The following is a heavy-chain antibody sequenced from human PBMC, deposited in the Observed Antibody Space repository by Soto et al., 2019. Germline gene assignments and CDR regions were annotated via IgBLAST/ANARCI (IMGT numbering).Heavy chain of an antibody. V-gene: IGHV3-64D*06. J-gene: IGHJ4*02. CDR3: VKDKEGRFLEWLLYPFDC. CDR1: GFTFSSYA. Sequence: GGSLRLSCSASGFTFSSYAMHWVRQAPGKGLEYVSAISSNGGSTYYADSMKGRFTISRDNSKNTLYLQMSSLRAEDTAVYYCVKDKEGRFLEWLLYPFDCWGQGTLVTVSS. CDR2: ISSNGGST. D-gene: IGHD3-3*01.